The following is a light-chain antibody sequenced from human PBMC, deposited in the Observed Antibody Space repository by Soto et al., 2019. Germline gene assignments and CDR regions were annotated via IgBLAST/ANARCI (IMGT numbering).Light chain of an antibody. Sequence: QSVLTQPASVSGSPGQSITISCTGTSSDVGNYNLVSWYQQHPDKAPKLMIYEVSKRPSGVSNRFSGSKSGNTASLTISGLQAEDEADYHCCSYADSSTFVVFGGGTQLTVL. CDR3: CSYADSSTFVV. V-gene: IGLV2-23*02. CDR2: EVS. J-gene: IGLJ2*01. CDR1: SSDVGNYNL.